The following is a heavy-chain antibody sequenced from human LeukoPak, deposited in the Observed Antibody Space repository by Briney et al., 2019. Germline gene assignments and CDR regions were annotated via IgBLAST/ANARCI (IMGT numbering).Heavy chain of an antibody. V-gene: IGHV1-69*02. CDR3: ARALIVGATIGAFQH. J-gene: IGHJ1*01. CDR2: TIPILGIA. Sequence: ASVKVSCKASGGTFSSYTISWVRQAPGQGLEWMGRTIPILGIANYAQKFQGRVTITADKSTSTAYMELSSLRSEDTAVYYCARALIVGATIGAFQHWGQGTLVTVSS. D-gene: IGHD1-26*01. CDR1: GGTFSSYT.